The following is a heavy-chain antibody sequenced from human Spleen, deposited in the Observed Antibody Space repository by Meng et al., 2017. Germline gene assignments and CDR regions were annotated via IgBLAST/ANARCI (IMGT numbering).Heavy chain of an antibody. CDR2: INHSGST. CDR1: GGSFSDYY. V-gene: IGHV4-34*01. CDR3: ARGPTTMAHDFDY. Sequence: LPQWGAGLLKPSETLALPCVVSGGSFSDYYWSWIRQPPGKGLEWIGEINHSGSTNYNPSLESRATISVDTSQNNLSLKLSSVTAADSAVYYCARGPTTMAHDFDYWGQGTLVTVSS. D-gene: IGHD4-11*01. J-gene: IGHJ4*02.